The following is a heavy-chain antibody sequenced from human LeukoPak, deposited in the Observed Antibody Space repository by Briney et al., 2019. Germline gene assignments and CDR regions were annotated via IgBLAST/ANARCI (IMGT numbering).Heavy chain of an antibody. CDR2: FNPNSGGT. CDR1: GYTFTDYY. Sequence: ASVKVSCKASGYTFTDYYMQWVRQAPGQGLEWMGWFNPNSGGTNYAQKFQGRVTMTRDTSISTAYMELSRRRSDDAAVYYCARGGLSSTSRLLDYWGQGTLVTVSS. V-gene: IGHV1-2*02. CDR3: ARGGLSSTSRLLDY. J-gene: IGHJ4*02. D-gene: IGHD2-2*01.